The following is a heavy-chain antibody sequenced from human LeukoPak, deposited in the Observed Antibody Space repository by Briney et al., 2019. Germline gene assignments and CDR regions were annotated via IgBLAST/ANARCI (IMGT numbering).Heavy chain of an antibody. Sequence: PSQTLSLTCAVSGGSISSGGDSWSWIRQPPGKGLEWIGYIYHSGTTYYNPSLKSRVTISIDRSKNQFSLKLSSVTAADTAVYYCAGNYWNDPYNWFDPWGQGTLVTVSS. J-gene: IGHJ5*02. CDR3: AGNYWNDPYNWFDP. CDR1: GGSISSGGDS. V-gene: IGHV4-30-2*01. CDR2: IYHSGTT. D-gene: IGHD1-1*01.